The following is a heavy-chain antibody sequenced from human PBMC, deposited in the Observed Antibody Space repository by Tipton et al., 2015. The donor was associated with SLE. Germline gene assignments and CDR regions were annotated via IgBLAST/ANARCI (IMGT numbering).Heavy chain of an antibody. CDR1: GGSIRTNY. Sequence: TLSLTCTVSGGSIRTNYWIWIRQPPGKGLEWIGYIYYSGSTNYNPSLKSRVTISVDTSKNQFSLKLTSVTAADTAVYYCARGMLTWRGAIVGVDVWGQGTTVNVSS. J-gene: IGHJ6*02. CDR2: IYYSGST. D-gene: IGHD2-8*01. CDR3: ARGMLTWRGAIVGVDV. V-gene: IGHV4-59*08.